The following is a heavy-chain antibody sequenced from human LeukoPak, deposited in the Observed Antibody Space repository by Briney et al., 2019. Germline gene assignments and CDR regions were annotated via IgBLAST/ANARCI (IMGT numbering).Heavy chain of an antibody. CDR3: ASGMTEFDY. J-gene: IGHJ4*02. Sequence: GGSLRLSCAASGFRFSDYWMSWVRQAPGKGLEWVANIKEDGAEKYYVESVKGRFTIFRDNAKHSLHLQMNSLRVEDMAVYYCASGMTEFDYWGQGTLVTVSS. CDR1: GFRFSDYW. V-gene: IGHV3-7*01. CDR2: IKEDGAEK.